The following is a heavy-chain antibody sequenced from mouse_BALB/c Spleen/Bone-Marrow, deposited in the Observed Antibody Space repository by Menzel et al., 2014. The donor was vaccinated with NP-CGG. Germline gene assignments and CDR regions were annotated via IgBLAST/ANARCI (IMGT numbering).Heavy chain of an antibody. CDR2: ISDGGSYT. V-gene: IGHV5-4*02. Sequence: EVMLVESGGGLVKPGGSLKLSCAASGFTFSDYYMCWVRQTPEKRLEWVATISDGGSYTYYPDSVKGRFTISRDNAKNNLYLQMTSLKSEDTAMYYCARDSYYYGSSYWYFDVWGAGTTVTVSS. J-gene: IGHJ1*01. CDR3: ARDSYYYGSSYWYFDV. CDR1: GFTFSDYY. D-gene: IGHD1-1*01.